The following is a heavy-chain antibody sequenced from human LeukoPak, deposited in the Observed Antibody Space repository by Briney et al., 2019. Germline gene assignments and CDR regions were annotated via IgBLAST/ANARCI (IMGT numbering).Heavy chain of an antibody. CDR1: GGSISSSSYY. Sequence: PSETLSLTCTVSGGSISSSSYYWGWIRQPPGKGLEWIGSIYYSGSTYYNPSLKSRVTISVDTSKNQFSLKLSSENAADTAAYYCARYILSTVSFDYWGQGTLVTVSS. J-gene: IGHJ4*02. CDR3: ARYILSTVSFDY. CDR2: IYYSGST. V-gene: IGHV4-39*07. D-gene: IGHD5/OR15-5a*01.